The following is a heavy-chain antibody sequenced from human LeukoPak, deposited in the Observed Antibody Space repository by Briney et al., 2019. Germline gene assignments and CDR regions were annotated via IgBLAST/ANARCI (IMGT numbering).Heavy chain of an antibody. J-gene: IGHJ3*02. CDR1: GGSISSYY. CDR2: IYYSGST. CDR3: ARFCPTTMVRGVISDAFDI. Sequence: TSETLSLTCTVSGGSISSYYWSWIRQPPGKGLEWIGYIYYSGSTNYNPSLKSRVTISVDTSKNQFSLKLSSVTAADTAVYYCARFCPTTMVRGVISDAFDIWGQGTMVTVSS. D-gene: IGHD3-10*01. V-gene: IGHV4-59*08.